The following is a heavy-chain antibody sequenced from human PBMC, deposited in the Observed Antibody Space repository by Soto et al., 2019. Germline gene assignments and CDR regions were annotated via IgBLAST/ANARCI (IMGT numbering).Heavy chain of an antibody. CDR1: GFTFSSYA. J-gene: IGHJ6*02. D-gene: IGHD1-26*01. Sequence: SLRLSCAASGFTFSSYAMHWVRQAPGKGLEWVAVIYSAGNTYYADSVKGRFTISRDNSKNTLYLQMNGLGAEDTAVYYCARDFVVGGPTINYYYGMDVWGQGTTVTVSS. CDR2: IYSAGNT. V-gene: IGHV3-66*01. CDR3: ARDFVVGGPTINYYYGMDV.